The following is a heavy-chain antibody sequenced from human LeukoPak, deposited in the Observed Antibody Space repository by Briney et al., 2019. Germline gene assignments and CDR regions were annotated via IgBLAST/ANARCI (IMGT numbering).Heavy chain of an antibody. J-gene: IGHJ4*02. D-gene: IGHD6-13*01. CDR1: GFTFSSYG. CDR2: ISYDGSNK. Sequence: GGSLRLSCAASGFTFSSYGMHWVRQAPGKGLEWVAVISYDGSNKYYADSVKGRFTISRDNSKNTLCLQMNSLRAEDTAVYYCARAHYSSFDYWGQGTLVTVSS. CDR3: ARAHYSSFDY. V-gene: IGHV3-30*03.